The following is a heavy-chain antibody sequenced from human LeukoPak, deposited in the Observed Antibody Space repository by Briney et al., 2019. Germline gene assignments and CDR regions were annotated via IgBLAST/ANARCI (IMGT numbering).Heavy chain of an antibody. CDR1: TDSTNTYY. Sequence: KPSETLSLTCSVSTDSTNTYYWSWIRQSPGKGLEGIGHIYHSGSTDYNPSFKSRVTISIDMSKREFSLKLTSVTVADTAMYYCVRLRWELLAPYFDHWGQGAFVTVSS. CDR2: IYHSGST. D-gene: IGHD1-26*01. V-gene: IGHV4-59*01. J-gene: IGHJ4*02. CDR3: VRLRWELLAPYFDH.